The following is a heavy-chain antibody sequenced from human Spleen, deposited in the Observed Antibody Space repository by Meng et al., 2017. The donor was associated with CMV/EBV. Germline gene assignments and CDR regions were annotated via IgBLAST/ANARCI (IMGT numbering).Heavy chain of an antibody. Sequence: GESLKISYAASGFTFSSYSMNWVRQAPGKGLEWVSSISSSSSYIYYADSVKGRFTISRDNAKNSLYLQMNSLRAEDTAVYYCARGFPVYYDILTGYYSDYWGQGTLITVSS. J-gene: IGHJ4*02. D-gene: IGHD3-9*01. CDR2: ISSSSSYI. V-gene: IGHV3-21*01. CDR1: GFTFSSYS. CDR3: ARGFPVYYDILTGYYSDY.